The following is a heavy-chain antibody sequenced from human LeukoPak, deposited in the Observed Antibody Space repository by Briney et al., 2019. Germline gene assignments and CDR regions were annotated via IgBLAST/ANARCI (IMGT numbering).Heavy chain of an antibody. CDR2: ISSSGSTI. J-gene: IGHJ4*02. D-gene: IGHD5-18*01. CDR3: AREGIFLRGYSYGYFDY. CDR1: GFTFSSYE. Sequence: GGSLRLSCAASGFTFSSYEMNWVRQAPGKGLEWVSYISSSGSTIYYADSVKGRFTISRDNAENSLYLQMNSLRAEDTAVYYCAREGIFLRGYSYGYFDYWGQGTLVTVSS. V-gene: IGHV3-48*03.